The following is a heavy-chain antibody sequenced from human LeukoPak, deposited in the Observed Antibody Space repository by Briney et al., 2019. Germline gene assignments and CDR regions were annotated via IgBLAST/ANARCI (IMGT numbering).Heavy chain of an antibody. J-gene: IGHJ4*02. V-gene: IGHV1-46*01. CDR3: ARVLHDYYDSSGYFDY. CDR2: INPSGGST. Sequence: ASVKVSCKASGYTFTSYYMHWVRQAPGQGLEWMGIINPSGGSTSYAQKFQGRVTMTRGTSTSTVYMELSSLRSEDTAVYYCARVLHDYYDSSGYFDYWGQGTLVTVSS. D-gene: IGHD3-22*01. CDR1: GYTFTSYY.